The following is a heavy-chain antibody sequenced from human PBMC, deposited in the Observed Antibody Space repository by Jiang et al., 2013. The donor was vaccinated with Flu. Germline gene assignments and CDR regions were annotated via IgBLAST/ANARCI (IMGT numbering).Heavy chain of an antibody. V-gene: IGHV3-30*18. CDR1: GFTFSSYG. Sequence: VQLVESGGGVVQPGRSLRLSCAASGFTFSSYGMHWVRQAPGKGLEWVAVISYDGSNKYYADSVKGRFTISRDNSKNTLYLQMNSLRAEDTAVYYCAKDRLRLGELPFLDYWGQGTLVTVSS. D-gene: IGHD3-16*01. CDR3: AKDRLRLGELPFLDY. CDR2: ISYDGSNK. J-gene: IGHJ4*02.